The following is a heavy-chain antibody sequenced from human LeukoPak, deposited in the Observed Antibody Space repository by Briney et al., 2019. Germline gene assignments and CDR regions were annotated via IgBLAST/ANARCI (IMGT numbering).Heavy chain of an antibody. Sequence: GGSLRLSCAASGFTFSSYSMNWVRQAPGKGLEWVSSISSSSSSYIYYADSVKGRFTVSRDNAKNSLYLQMNSLRAEDTAVYYCARDAPAVGYCSSTSCYPDYWGQGTLVTVSS. CDR3: ARDAPAVGYCSSTSCYPDY. V-gene: IGHV3-21*01. J-gene: IGHJ4*02. CDR1: GFTFSSYS. CDR2: ISSSSSSYI. D-gene: IGHD2-2*01.